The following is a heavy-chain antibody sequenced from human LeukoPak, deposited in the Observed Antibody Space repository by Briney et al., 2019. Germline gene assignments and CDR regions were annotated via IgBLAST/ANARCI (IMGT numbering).Heavy chain of an antibody. Sequence: QPGRSLRLSCAASGFTFSSYGMHWVRQAPGKGLEWVAVISYDGSNKYYADSVKGRFTISRDNSKNTLYLQMNSLRAEDTAAYYCAKVGGYGDYIIDYWGQGTLVTVSS. CDR3: AKVGGYGDYIIDY. CDR1: GFTFSSYG. D-gene: IGHD4-17*01. J-gene: IGHJ4*02. CDR2: ISYDGSNK. V-gene: IGHV3-30*18.